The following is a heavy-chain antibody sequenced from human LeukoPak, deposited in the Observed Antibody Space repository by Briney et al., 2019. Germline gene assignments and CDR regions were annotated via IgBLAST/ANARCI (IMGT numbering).Heavy chain of an antibody. CDR3: ASSDSSGAFDI. V-gene: IGHV3-20*04. J-gene: IGHJ3*02. CDR1: GFTFDGYG. D-gene: IGHD3-22*01. CDR2: INWNGGST. Sequence: PGGSLRLSCAASGFTFDGYGMSWVRQAPGKGLEWVSGINWNGGSTGHADSVKGRFTISRDNAKNSLYLQMNSLRAEDTALYYCASSDSSGAFDIWGQGTMVTVSS.